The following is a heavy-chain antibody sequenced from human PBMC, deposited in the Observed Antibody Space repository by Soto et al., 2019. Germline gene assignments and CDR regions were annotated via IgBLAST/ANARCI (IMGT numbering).Heavy chain of an antibody. CDR3: ARQPAHCISNSCYREDYFDY. J-gene: IGHJ4*02. CDR2: IYYSGST. D-gene: IGHD2-2*01. Sequence: SETLSLTCTVSGGSISTINYYWGWIRQPPGKGLEWIGSIYYSGSTYYKSSLKSRVTISVDTSKNQFSLKLSSVTAADTAVYYCARQPAHCISNSCYREDYFDYWGQGTLVTVSS. V-gene: IGHV4-39*01. CDR1: GGSISTINYY.